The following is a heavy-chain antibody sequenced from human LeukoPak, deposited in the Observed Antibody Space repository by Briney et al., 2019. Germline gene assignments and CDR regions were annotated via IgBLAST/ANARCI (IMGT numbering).Heavy chain of an antibody. D-gene: IGHD4-17*01. CDR3: TSQDYGAFRY. CDR1: GFTFSGSA. CDR2: IRSKANSYAT. Sequence: GGSLKLSCAASGFTFSGSAMHWVRQASGKGLEWVGRIRSKANSYATAYAASVKGRFTISRDDSKNTAYLQMNSLKTEDTAVYYCTSQDYGAFRYWGQGTLVTVSS. V-gene: IGHV3-73*01. J-gene: IGHJ4*02.